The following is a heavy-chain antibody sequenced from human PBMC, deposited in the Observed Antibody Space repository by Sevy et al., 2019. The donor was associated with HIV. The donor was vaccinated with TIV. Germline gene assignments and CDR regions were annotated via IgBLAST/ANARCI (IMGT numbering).Heavy chain of an antibody. CDR2: INPNSGGT. CDR3: AGATPSHFYCYGMDV. Sequence: ASVKVSCKASGYTFTGYYMHWVRQAPGQGLEWMGWINPNSGGTNYAQKFQGRVTMPRDTSISTAYMELSRLRSDDTAVYYCAGATPSHFYCYGMDVWGQGTTVTVSS. J-gene: IGHJ6*02. V-gene: IGHV1-2*02. CDR1: GYTFTGYY. D-gene: IGHD3-9*01.